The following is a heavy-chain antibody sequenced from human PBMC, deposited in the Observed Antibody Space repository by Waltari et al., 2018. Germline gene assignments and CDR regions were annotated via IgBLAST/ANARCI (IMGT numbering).Heavy chain of an antibody. Sequence: EVQLVESGGGSVQPGGSLRLSCAASGLPFSRFWLGRVRQAPGKGLEWVANIYQDGTVTNYVDSVKGRFTTSRDNARNSLYLQMNSLRVDDTAVYYCVRDDDGGMGAVWGQGTTVTVSS. J-gene: IGHJ6*02. CDR3: VRDDDGGMGAV. CDR2: IYQDGTVT. CDR1: GLPFSRFW. V-gene: IGHV3-7*01. D-gene: IGHD3-16*01.